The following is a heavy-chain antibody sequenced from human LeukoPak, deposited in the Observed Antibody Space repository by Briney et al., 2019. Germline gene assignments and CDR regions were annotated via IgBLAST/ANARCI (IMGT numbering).Heavy chain of an antibody. CDR3: AKDAAYSSSYYYYYYYMDV. CDR1: GFTFDDYA. CDR2: ISWDGGST. D-gene: IGHD6-6*01. V-gene: IGHV3-43D*03. Sequence: GGSLRLSCAASGFTFDDYAVHWVRQAPGKGLEWVSLISWDGGSTYYADSVKGRFTISRDNSKNSLYLQMNSLRAEDTALYYCAKDAAYSSSYYYYYYYMDVWGKGTTVTVSS. J-gene: IGHJ6*03.